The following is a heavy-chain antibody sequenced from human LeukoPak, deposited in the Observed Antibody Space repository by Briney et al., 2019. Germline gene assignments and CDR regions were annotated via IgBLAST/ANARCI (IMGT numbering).Heavy chain of an antibody. D-gene: IGHD3-10*01. J-gene: IGHJ4*02. CDR2: IYYRGNT. V-gene: IGHV4-59*02. Sequence: PSETLSLTCTVSGGSVSGFYWTWIRQPPGKGLEWIGYIYYRGNTNYNPSLKSRVTISVDTSKNQFSLNLSSVTAADTAVYFCARWPYGLDSRLFDYWGQGTLVTVSS. CDR3: ARWPYGLDSRLFDY. CDR1: GGSVSGFY.